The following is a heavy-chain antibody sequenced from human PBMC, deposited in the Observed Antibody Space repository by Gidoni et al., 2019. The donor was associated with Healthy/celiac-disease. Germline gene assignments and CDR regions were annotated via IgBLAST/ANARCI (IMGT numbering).Heavy chain of an antibody. CDR3: ARGKQWLVPYFDY. CDR2: IPYDGSNK. J-gene: IGHJ4*02. Sequence: QVQLVESGGGVVQPGRSLRLSCAASGFTFSSYAMHWVRQAPGKGLEWVAVIPYDGSNKYYADSVKGRFTISRDNSKNTLYLQMNSLRAEDTAVYYCARGKQWLVPYFDYWGQGTLVTVSS. V-gene: IGHV3-30-3*01. D-gene: IGHD6-19*01. CDR1: GFTFSSYA.